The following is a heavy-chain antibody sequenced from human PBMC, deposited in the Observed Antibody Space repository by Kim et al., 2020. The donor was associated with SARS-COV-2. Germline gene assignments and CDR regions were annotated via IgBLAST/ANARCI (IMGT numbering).Heavy chain of an antibody. CDR1: GYTFTSYD. J-gene: IGHJ5*02. Sequence: ASVKVSCKASGYTFTSYDINWVRQATGQGLEWMGWMNPNSGNTGYAQKFQGRVTMTRNTSISTAYMELSSLRSEDTAVYYCAREDTAMVPVGFDPWGQGTLVTVSS. V-gene: IGHV1-8*01. D-gene: IGHD5-18*01. CDR3: AREDTAMVPVGFDP. CDR2: MNPNSGNT.